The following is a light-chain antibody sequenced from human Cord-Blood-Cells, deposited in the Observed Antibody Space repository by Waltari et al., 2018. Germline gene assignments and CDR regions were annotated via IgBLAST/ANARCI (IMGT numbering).Light chain of an antibody. Sequence: QSALTQPASVSGSPGQSITISCTGTSSDGGSYNLVSWYQQHTGKAPKLMIYEGSKRPSGVSNRFSGSKSGNTASLTISGLQAEDEADYYCCSYAGSSWVFGGGTKLTVL. J-gene: IGLJ3*02. CDR2: EGS. V-gene: IGLV2-23*01. CDR1: SSDGGSYNL. CDR3: CSYAGSSWV.